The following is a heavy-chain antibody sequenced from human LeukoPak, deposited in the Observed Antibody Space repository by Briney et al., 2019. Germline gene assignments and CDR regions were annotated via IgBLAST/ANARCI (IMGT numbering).Heavy chain of an antibody. D-gene: IGHD2-8*01. CDR2: ISSSGSTI. CDR1: GFTFSTTG. V-gene: IGHV3-48*04. J-gene: IGHJ3*02. Sequence: GGSLRLSCVVSGFTFSTTGMNWVRQAPGKGLEWVSYISSSGSTIYYADSVKGRFTISRDNAKNSLYLQMNSLRAEDTAVYYCAREVLMKAFDIWGQGTMVTVSS. CDR3: AREVLMKAFDI.